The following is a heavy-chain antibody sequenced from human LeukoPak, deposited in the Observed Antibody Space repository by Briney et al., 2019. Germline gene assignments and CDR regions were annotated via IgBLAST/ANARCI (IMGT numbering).Heavy chain of an antibody. J-gene: IGHJ6*03. D-gene: IGHD2-15*01. CDR2: IYYSGST. CDR3: ARVFREENCSGGSCYSFYYYYMDV. Sequence: PSETLSLTCTVSGGSISSSSYYWGWIRQPPGKGLEWIGSIYYSGSTYYNPSLKRRVTISVDTSKNQFSLKLSSVTAADTAVYYCARVFREENCSGGSCYSFYYYYMDVWGKGTTVTISS. CDR1: GGSISSSSYY. V-gene: IGHV4-39*07.